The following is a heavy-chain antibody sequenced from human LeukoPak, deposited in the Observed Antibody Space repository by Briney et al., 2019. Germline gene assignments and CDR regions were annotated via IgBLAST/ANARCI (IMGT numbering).Heavy chain of an antibody. CDR3: ARGPALLAAAGTSAFDI. Sequence: GASVKVSCKASGYTFTSYAMHWVRQAPGQRLEWMGWINAGNGNTKYSQKFQGRVTMTRDTSTSTVYMELSSLRSEDTAVYYCARGPALLAAAGTSAFDIWGQGTMVTVSS. J-gene: IGHJ3*02. D-gene: IGHD6-13*01. V-gene: IGHV1-3*01. CDR1: GYTFTSYA. CDR2: INAGNGNT.